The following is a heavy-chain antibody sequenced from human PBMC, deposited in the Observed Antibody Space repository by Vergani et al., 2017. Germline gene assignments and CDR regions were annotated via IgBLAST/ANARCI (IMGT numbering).Heavy chain of an antibody. CDR1: GGSISSYY. V-gene: IGHV4-4*07. Sequence: QVQLQESGPGLVKPSETLSLTCTVSGGSISSYYWSWIRQPAGKGLEWIGRIYTSGSTNYNPSLKSRVTMSVDTSKNQFSLKLSSVTAADTAVYYCARSGTIFGVVNWFDPWGQGTLVTVSS. CDR3: ARSGTIFGVVNWFDP. J-gene: IGHJ5*02. D-gene: IGHD3-3*01. CDR2: IYTSGST.